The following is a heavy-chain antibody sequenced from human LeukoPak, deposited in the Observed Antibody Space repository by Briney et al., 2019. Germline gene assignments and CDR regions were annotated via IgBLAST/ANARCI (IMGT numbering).Heavy chain of an antibody. D-gene: IGHD2-2*01. CDR3: ARVPCSSTSCNGWFDP. CDR1: GFTFSSYW. J-gene: IGHJ5*02. CDR2: INSDGSST. V-gene: IGHV3-74*01. Sequence: GGSLRLSCAASGFTFSSYWMHWVRQAPGQGLVWVSRINSDGSSTSYADSVKGRFTISRDNAKNTLYLQMNSLRAEDTAVYYCARVPCSSTSCNGWFDPWGQGTLVTVSS.